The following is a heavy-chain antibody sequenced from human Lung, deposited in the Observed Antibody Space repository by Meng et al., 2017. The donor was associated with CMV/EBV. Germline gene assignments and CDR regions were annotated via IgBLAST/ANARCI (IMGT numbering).Heavy chain of an antibody. CDR2: ISSSRSYI. CDR1: GFTFNTYT. Sequence: GGSLRLXCAPSGFTFNTYTMHWVRQAPGKGLEWVSSISSSRSYISYADSVKGRFTISRDNAKNSLYLQLSSLRAEDTAVYYCARERLYQPLWGDALDMWGQGTMVTVSS. V-gene: IGHV3-21*01. D-gene: IGHD2-2*01. J-gene: IGHJ3*02. CDR3: ARERLYQPLWGDALDM.